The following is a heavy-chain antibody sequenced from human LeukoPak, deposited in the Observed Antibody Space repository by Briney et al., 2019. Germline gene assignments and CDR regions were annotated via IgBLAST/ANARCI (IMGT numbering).Heavy chain of an antibody. V-gene: IGHV1-69*05. J-gene: IGHJ4*02. Sequence: SVKVSCKASGGTFSSYAISWVRQAPGQGLEWMGGIISIFGTANYAQKFQGRVTITTDESTSTAYMELSSLRSEDTAVYYCARVRHTSTYCSSTSCYLPDYWGQGTLVTVSS. CDR2: IISIFGTA. D-gene: IGHD2-2*01. CDR3: ARVRHTSTYCSSTSCYLPDY. CDR1: GGTFSSYA.